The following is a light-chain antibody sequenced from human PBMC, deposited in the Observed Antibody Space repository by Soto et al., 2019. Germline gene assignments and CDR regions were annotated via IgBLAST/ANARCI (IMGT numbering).Light chain of an antibody. Sequence: DIQMTQSPSTLSASVGDRVTITCRASQSISSWLAWYQQKPGKAPNFLIYDASNLESGVPSRFSGSGSGTEFTLTISSLQPDDFATYYYQQYNSSPYTFGLGTKLEIK. J-gene: IGKJ2*01. V-gene: IGKV1-5*01. CDR3: QQYNSSPYT. CDR2: DAS. CDR1: QSISSW.